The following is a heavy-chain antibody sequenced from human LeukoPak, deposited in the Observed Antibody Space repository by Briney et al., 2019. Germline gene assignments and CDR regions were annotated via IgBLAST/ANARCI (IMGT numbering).Heavy chain of an antibody. D-gene: IGHD5-12*01. V-gene: IGHV1-18*01. Sequence: ASVKVSRKASGYTFTSYGISWVRQAPGQGLEWMGWISAYNGNTNYAQKFQGRVTMTRDTSISTAYMELSRLRSDDTAVYSCARGDVDIDYMDVWGKGTTVTISS. CDR3: ARGDVDIDYMDV. CDR1: GYTFTSYG. J-gene: IGHJ6*03. CDR2: ISAYNGNT.